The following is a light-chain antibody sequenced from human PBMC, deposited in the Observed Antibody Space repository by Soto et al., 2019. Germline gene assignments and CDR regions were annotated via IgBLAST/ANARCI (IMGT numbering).Light chain of an antibody. V-gene: IGLV2-23*02. J-gene: IGLJ1*01. CDR1: SSDVGSHDL. CDR2: EVS. Sequence: QSVLTQPASVSGSPGQPITISCTGTSSDVGSHDLVSWYQQHPGKAPKLMIYEVSKRHLGVSNRFSGSKSGNTASLTISGLQAEDEADYYCCSYASSNTYVFGTGTKLTVL. CDR3: CSYASSNTYV.